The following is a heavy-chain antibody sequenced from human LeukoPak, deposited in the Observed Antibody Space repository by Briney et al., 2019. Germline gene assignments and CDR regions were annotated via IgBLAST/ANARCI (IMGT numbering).Heavy chain of an antibody. CDR2: IKQDGSEK. CDR3: ARDPPDNYDSSGPTYWYFDL. J-gene: IGHJ2*01. CDR1: GFIFSSYA. V-gene: IGHV3-7*01. D-gene: IGHD3-22*01. Sequence: PGGSLRLSCAASGFIFSSYAVSWVRQAPGKGLEWVANIKQDGSEKYYVDSVKGRFTISRDNAKNSLYLQMNSLRAEDTAVYYCARDPPDNYDSSGPTYWYFDLWGRGTLVTVSS.